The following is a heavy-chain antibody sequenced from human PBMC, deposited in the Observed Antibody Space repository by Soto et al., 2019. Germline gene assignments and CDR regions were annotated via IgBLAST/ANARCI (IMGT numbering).Heavy chain of an antibody. CDR2: IIPVFGTA. Sequence: QAQLEQSGGEVKKPGSSVKVSCKASRVAFSKFIVTWVRQAPGLGLEWVGGIIPVFGTANYAQKFQGRVTITADESTSTSYMEVNNLRSEDTAVYYCARGGVAIIGYGMDVWGQGTTVSVSS. CDR3: ARGGVAIIGYGMDV. V-gene: IGHV1-69*01. D-gene: IGHD5-12*01. CDR1: RVAFSKFI. J-gene: IGHJ6*02.